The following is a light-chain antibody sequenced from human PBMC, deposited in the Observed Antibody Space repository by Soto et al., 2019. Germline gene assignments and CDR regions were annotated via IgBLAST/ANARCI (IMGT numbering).Light chain of an antibody. Sequence: QSALTQPPSASWSPGQSVAISCTGTSSDVGGYNYVSWYQQHPGKAPKLIIYEVSKRPSGVPDRFSGSKSGNTASLTVSGLQAEDEADYYCSSYAGSNNLGVFGGGTKLTVL. CDR3: SSYAGSNNLGV. V-gene: IGLV2-8*01. J-gene: IGLJ2*01. CDR2: EVS. CDR1: SSDVGGYNY.